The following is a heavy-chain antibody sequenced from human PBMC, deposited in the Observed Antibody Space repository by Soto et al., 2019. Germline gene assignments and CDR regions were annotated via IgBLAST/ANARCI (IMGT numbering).Heavy chain of an antibody. Sequence: QVQLVESGGGLVKPGGSLRLSCAGSGLTFSDHYMTWIRQAPGKGLEWISYISSSAGTIYYADSVKGRFTIYRDNAKNSLYLQMTKLRAEDTAVYYWARAPYFGSATYYYYALEVWGQWNTVTVSS. D-gene: IGHD3-10*01. CDR1: GLTFSDHY. J-gene: IGHJ6*02. CDR2: ISSSAGTI. CDR3: ARAPYFGSATYYYYALEV. V-gene: IGHV3-11*01.